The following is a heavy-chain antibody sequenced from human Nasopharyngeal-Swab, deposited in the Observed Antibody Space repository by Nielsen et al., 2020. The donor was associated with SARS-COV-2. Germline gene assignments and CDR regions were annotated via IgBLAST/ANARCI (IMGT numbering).Heavy chain of an antibody. Sequence: WIRQPLGKGLEWIGYIYYSGSTYYNPSLKSRVTISVDTSKNQFSLKPSSVTAADTAVYYCARDREYFQHWGQGTLVTVSS. CDR2: IYYSGST. J-gene: IGHJ1*01. CDR3: ARDREYFQH. V-gene: IGHV4-31*02.